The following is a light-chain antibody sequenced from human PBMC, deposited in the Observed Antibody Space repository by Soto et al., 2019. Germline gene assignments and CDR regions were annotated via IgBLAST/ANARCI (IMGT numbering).Light chain of an antibody. CDR2: DAS. CDR3: QQYNSYSYT. Sequence: DIQMTQSPSTLSASVVDRVTITCRASQSISSWLAWYQQKPGKAPKLLIYDASSLESGVPSRFSGSGSGTEFTLTISSLQHDDFATYYCQQYNSYSYTFGQGTKVDIK. V-gene: IGKV1-5*01. J-gene: IGKJ2*01. CDR1: QSISSW.